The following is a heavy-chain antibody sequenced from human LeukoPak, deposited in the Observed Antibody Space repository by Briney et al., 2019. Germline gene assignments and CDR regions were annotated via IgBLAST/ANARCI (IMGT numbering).Heavy chain of an antibody. CDR3: ARHEWSGGYYDSSGRIDY. CDR1: GGSISSSSYY. J-gene: IGHJ4*02. Sequence: KPSETLSLTCTVSGGSISSSSYYWGWIRQPPGKGLEWIGSIYYSGSTYYNPSLKSRVTISVGTSKNQFSLKLSSVTAADTAVYYCARHEWSGGYYDSSGRIDYWGQETLVTVSS. CDR2: IYYSGST. V-gene: IGHV4-39*01. D-gene: IGHD3-22*01.